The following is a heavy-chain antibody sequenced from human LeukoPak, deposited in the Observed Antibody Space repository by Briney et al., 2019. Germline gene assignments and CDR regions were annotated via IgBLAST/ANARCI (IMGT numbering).Heavy chain of an antibody. CDR2: VSYDGSNK. Sequence: GGSLRLSCAASGFTFSSYAMHWVRQAPGKGLEWVAVVSYDGSNKYYADSVKGRFTISRDNSKNTLYLQMNSLRAEDTAVYYCARGGSYWGKHYFDYWGQGTLVTVSS. CDR1: GFTFSSYA. CDR3: ARGGSYWGKHYFDY. J-gene: IGHJ4*02. V-gene: IGHV3-30-3*01. D-gene: IGHD3-10*01.